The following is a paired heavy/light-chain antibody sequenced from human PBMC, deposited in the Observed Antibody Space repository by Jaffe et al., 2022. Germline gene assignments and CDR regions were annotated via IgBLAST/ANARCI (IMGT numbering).Light chain of an antibody. CDR2: EVT. Sequence: QSALTQPPSASGSPGQSVTISCTGTSSDVGGYNYVSWYQHHPGKAPKLMIYEVTKRPSGVPDRFSGSKSGNTATLTVSGLQAEDEADYYCSSYAGSSSVVFGGGTKLTVL. V-gene: IGLV2-8*01. J-gene: IGLJ2*01. CDR3: SSYAGSSSVV. CDR1: SSDVGGYNY.
Heavy chain of an antibody. CDR2: ISASGSST. CDR1: GFTFSRYA. Sequence: EVQLLESGGGLVQPGGSLTVSCAASGFTFSRYAMTWVRQAPGTGLEWVSTISASGSSTDYADSVKGRFTISRDNSKSTLYLHINSLRPEDTAVYYCAKDTNLYYFYYSMDVWGKGTTVTVSS. V-gene: IGHV3-23*01. D-gene: IGHD1-1*01. CDR3: AKDTNLYYFYYSMDV. J-gene: IGHJ6*03.